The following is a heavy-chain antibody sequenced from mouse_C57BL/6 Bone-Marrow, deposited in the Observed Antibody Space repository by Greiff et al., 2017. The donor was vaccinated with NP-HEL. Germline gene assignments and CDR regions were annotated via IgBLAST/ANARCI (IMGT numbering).Heavy chain of an antibody. CDR3: ATQWYFDV. Sequence: EVKLMESGGGLVQPGGSLKLSCAASGFTFSDYYMYWVRQTPEKRLEWVAYISNGGGSTYYPDTVKGRFTISRDNAKNTLYLQMSRLKSEDTAMYYCATQWYFDVWGTGTTVTVSS. J-gene: IGHJ1*03. CDR2: ISNGGGST. CDR1: GFTFSDYY. V-gene: IGHV5-12*01.